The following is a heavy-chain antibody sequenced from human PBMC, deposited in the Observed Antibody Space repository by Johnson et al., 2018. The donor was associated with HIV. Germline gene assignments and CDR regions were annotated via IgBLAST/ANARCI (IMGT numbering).Heavy chain of an antibody. CDR1: RFTFSSYW. CDR3: ARVGATAAFDI. V-gene: IGHV3-74*02. D-gene: IGHD1-26*01. Sequence: VQLVESVGDLVQPGGSLRLSCAASRFTFSSYWMHWVRQVPGKGLVWVSGINSDGSDTRYADSVKGRFTISRDNAKTTLYLQMNSLRAEDTAVYYCARVGATAAFDIWGQGTMVTVSS. CDR2: INSDGSDT. J-gene: IGHJ3*02.